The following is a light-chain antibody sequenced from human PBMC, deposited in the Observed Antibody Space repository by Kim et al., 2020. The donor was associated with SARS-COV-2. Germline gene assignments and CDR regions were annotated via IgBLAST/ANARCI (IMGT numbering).Light chain of an antibody. V-gene: IGLV4-69*01. J-gene: IGLJ3*02. CDR2: LNSDGSH. CDR3: QTWGTGIRV. CDR1: SWHSSYA. Sequence: ASVKLTCTLSSWHSSYAIAWHQQQPEKGPRYLMKLNSDGSHSKGDGIPDLFSGSSSGAERYLTSSSLQSEDEADYYCQTWGTGIRVFGGGTQLTVL.